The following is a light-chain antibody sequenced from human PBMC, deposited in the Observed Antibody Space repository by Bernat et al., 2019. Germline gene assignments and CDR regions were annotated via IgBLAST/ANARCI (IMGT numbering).Light chain of an antibody. CDR1: SSNIGSNY. J-gene: IGLJ3*02. CDR2: SNN. Sequence: QSVLTQPPSASGTPGQRVTISCSGSSSNIGSNYVYWYQQLPGTAPKLLIYSNNQRPSGVPDRFSGSKSGTSASLAISGLRSADEADYYCAAWDDSLSGTWVCGGGTKLTVL. V-gene: IGLV1-47*02. CDR3: AAWDDSLSGTWV.